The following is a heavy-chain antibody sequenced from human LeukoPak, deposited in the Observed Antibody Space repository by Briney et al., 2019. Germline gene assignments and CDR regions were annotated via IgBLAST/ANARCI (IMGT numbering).Heavy chain of an antibody. CDR3: AKDLSLYCGGDCYRNEFYFDY. J-gene: IGHJ4*02. Sequence: GGSLRLSCAASGFTFSNAWMSWVRQAPGKGLEWVSAISGSGGSTYYADSVKGRFIISRDKSKNTLYLQMNSLRAEDTAVYYCAKDLSLYCGGDCYRNEFYFDYWGQGTLVTVSS. D-gene: IGHD2-21*02. V-gene: IGHV3-23*01. CDR2: ISGSGGST. CDR1: GFTFSNAW.